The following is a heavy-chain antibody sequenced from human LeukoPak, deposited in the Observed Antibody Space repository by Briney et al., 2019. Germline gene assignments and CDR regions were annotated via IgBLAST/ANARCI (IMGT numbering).Heavy chain of an antibody. D-gene: IGHD3-10*01. V-gene: IGHV3-74*01. CDR1: GFTFSSDW. CDR2: INTDGSHT. J-gene: IGHJ4*02. CDR3: ARAYYSGSGSYGLDY. Sequence: GGSLRLSCAASGFTFSSDWMHWVRQVPGKGLVWVSRINTDGSHTSYADSVKGRFTISRDNAKNTLYLQMNSLRAEDTAVYYSARAYYSGSGSYGLDYWGQGTLVSVSS.